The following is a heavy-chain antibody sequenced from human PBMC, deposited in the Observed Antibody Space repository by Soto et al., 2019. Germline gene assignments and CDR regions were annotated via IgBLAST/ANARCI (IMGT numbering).Heavy chain of an antibody. Sequence: QVRLQESGPGLVKPSETLSLTCTVSGGSISSYYWSWIRQPPGKGLEWIGYMYNTGSTIYNPSLSSRVTIPVDTSKHQFSLKLNSVTAADTAVYYCARDLWGYCGADCYPLDVWGQGTTVTVSS. CDR1: GGSISSYY. J-gene: IGHJ6*02. V-gene: IGHV4-59*01. D-gene: IGHD2-21*02. CDR2: MYNTGST. CDR3: ARDLWGYCGADCYPLDV.